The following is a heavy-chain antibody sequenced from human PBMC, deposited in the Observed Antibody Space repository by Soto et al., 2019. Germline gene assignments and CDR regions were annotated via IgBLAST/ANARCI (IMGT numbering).Heavy chain of an antibody. Sequence: QVQLQESGPGLVKPSETLSLTCTVSGGSISSYYWSWIRQPPGKGLEWIGYIYYSGSTNYNPSLKSRVTISVDTSKNQFSLKLSSVTAADTAVYYCARDQRDVRTDFFGLDSGGRFGFDPWGQGTLVTVSS. V-gene: IGHV4-59*01. J-gene: IGHJ5*02. CDR3: ARDQRDVRTDFFGLDSGGRFGFDP. CDR2: IYYSGST. D-gene: IGHD3-3*01. CDR1: GGSISSYY.